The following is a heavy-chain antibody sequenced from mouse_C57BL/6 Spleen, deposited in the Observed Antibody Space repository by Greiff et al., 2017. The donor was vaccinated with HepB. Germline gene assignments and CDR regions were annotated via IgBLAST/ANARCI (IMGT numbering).Heavy chain of an antibody. J-gene: IGHJ3*01. CDR1: GYAFSSSW. Sequence: VKLMESGPELVKPGASVKISCKASGYAFSSSWMNWVKQRPGKGLEWIGRIYPGDGDTNYNGKFKGKATLTADKSSSTAYMQLSSLTSEDSAVYFCARDDGYAFAYWGQGTLVTVSA. V-gene: IGHV1-82*01. CDR3: ARDDGYAFAY. CDR2: IYPGDGDT. D-gene: IGHD2-3*01.